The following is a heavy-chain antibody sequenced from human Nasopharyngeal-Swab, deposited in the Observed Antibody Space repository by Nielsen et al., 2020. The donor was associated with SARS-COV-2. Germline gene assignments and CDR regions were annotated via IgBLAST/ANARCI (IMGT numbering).Heavy chain of an antibody. CDR1: GFTFSSYA. J-gene: IGHJ6*02. Sequence: GGSLRLSFAASGFTFSSYAMSWVRQAPGKGLEWVSAISGSGGSTYYADSVKGRFTISRDNSKNTLYLQMNGLRAEDTAVYYCAKDNYYYYGVDVWGQGTTVTVSS. CDR3: AKDNYYYYGVDV. CDR2: ISGSGGST. V-gene: IGHV3-23*01.